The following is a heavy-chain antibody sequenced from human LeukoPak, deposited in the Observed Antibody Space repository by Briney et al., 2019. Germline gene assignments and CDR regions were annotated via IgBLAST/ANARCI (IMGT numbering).Heavy chain of an antibody. V-gene: IGHV3-53*01. CDR2: IYSGGST. CDR3: ARVPVASWIQLDS. Sequence: GGSLRLSCAASGFTFKTYSMNWVRQAPGKGLEWVSIIYSGGSTYFADSVKGRFTISRDNSKNTLYLQMNSLRAEDTALYYCARVPVASWIQLDSWGQGTLVTVSS. J-gene: IGHJ4*02. CDR1: GFTFKTYS. D-gene: IGHD6-13*01.